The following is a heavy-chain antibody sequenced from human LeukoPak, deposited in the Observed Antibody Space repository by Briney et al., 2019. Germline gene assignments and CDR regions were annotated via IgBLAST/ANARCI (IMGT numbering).Heavy chain of an antibody. V-gene: IGHV3-33*08. CDR2: IWYDGSNK. CDR3: ARDFSTSAAAILYLDY. CDR1: GFTFSSYA. Sequence: GGSLRLSCAASGFTFSSYAMHWVRQAPGKGLEWVAVIWYDGSNKYYADSVQGRFTISRDNSKTTLYLQMNSLRAEDTAVYYCARDFSTSAAAILYLDYWGQGTLVTVSS. J-gene: IGHJ4*02. D-gene: IGHD2-2*01.